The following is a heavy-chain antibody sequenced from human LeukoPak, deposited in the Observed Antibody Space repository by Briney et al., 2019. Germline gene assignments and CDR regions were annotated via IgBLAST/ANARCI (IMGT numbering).Heavy chain of an antibody. CDR2: IIPIFGTA. CDR1: GGTFSSYA. Sequence: GASVKVSCKASGGTFSSYAISWVRQAPGQGLEWMGGIIPIFGTANYAQKFQGRVTITADESTSTAYMELSSLRFEDTAVYYCARGYSSTWSNWFDPWGQGTLVTVSS. J-gene: IGHJ5*02. D-gene: IGHD5-18*01. CDR3: ARGYSSTWSNWFDP. V-gene: IGHV1-69*13.